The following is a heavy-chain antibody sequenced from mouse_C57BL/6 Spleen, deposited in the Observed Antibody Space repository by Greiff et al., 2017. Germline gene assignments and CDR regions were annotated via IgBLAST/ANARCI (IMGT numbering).Heavy chain of an antibody. CDR2: INPNNGGT. J-gene: IGHJ4*01. CDR3: ARCYYGTLLLGDY. D-gene: IGHD1-1*01. Sequence: EVQLQQSGPELVKPGASVKISCKASGYTFTDYYMNWVKQSHGKSLEWIGDINPNNGGTSYNQKFKGKATLTVDKSSSTAYMELRSLTSEDSAVYYCARCYYGTLLLGDYWGQGTSVTVSS. V-gene: IGHV1-26*01. CDR1: GYTFTDYY.